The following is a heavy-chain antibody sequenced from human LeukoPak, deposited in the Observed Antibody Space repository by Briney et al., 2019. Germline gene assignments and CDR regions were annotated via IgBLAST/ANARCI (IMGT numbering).Heavy chain of an antibody. CDR3: ARDPDSSWYFDY. Sequence: GGSLRLSCAASGFTVSSNYMSWVRQAPGKGLEWVSVIYSGGSTYYADSVKGRFTISRDNSKNTLYLQMNSLRAEDTTVYYCARDPDSSWYFDYWGQGTLVTVSS. CDR2: IYSGGST. D-gene: IGHD6-13*01. CDR1: GFTVSSNY. V-gene: IGHV3-66*01. J-gene: IGHJ4*02.